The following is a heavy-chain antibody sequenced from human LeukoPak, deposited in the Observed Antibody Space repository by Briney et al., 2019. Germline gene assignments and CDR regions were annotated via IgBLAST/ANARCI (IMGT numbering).Heavy chain of an antibody. D-gene: IGHD3-9*01. CDR1: GYTFTSYD. J-gene: IGHJ3*02. CDR3: ARNLKLRYFDPNAFDI. Sequence: ASVKVSCKASGYTFTSYDINWVRQATGQGLEWMGWMNPNSGNTGYAQKFQGRVTITRNTSISTAYMELSSLRSEDTAVYYCARNLKLRYFDPNAFDIWGQGTMVTVSS. V-gene: IGHV1-8*03. CDR2: MNPNSGNT.